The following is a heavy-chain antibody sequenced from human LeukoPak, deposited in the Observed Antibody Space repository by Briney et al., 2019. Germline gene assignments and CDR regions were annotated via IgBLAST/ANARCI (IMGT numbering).Heavy chain of an antibody. CDR2: IKQDGSEK. J-gene: IGHJ4*02. CDR3: AKDKGYSSGCLDY. Sequence: GGSLRLSCAASGFTFSSYWMSWVRQAPGKGLEWVANIKQDGSEKYYVDSVKGRFTVSRDNSKNTLYLQMNSLRAEDTAVYYCAKDKGYSSGCLDYWGQGTLVTVSS. CDR1: GFTFSSYW. V-gene: IGHV3-7*03. D-gene: IGHD6-19*01.